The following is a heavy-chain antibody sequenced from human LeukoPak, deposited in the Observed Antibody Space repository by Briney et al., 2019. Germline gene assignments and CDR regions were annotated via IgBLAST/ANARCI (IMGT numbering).Heavy chain of an antibody. CDR2: NHPYGDL. Sequence: SETLSLTCAVYGGACSYYYCSWIRQPPGKGLEWIGENHPYGDLYYNSSLRSRLTISIDTSKTQFSLRLTSLTAADTAFYYCARGRDRSKAGEHWGQGTLVTVSS. CDR1: GGACSYYY. V-gene: IGHV4-34*01. J-gene: IGHJ4*02. D-gene: IGHD2-21*01. CDR3: ARGRDRSKAGEH.